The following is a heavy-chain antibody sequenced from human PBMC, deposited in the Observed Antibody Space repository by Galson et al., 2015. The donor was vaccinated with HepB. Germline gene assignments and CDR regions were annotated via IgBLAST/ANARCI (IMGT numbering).Heavy chain of an antibody. Sequence: SLRLSYAASGFTSRDLAMHWVRQPPGKGLEWVGGIYWNGARVDYADSVKGRFTISRDNAKNSLYLQMNSLRPEDTALYYCGRDQRPGGLGFWGQGTLVTVSS. J-gene: IGHJ4*02. D-gene: IGHD3-10*01. CDR1: GFTSRDLA. V-gene: IGHV3-9*02. CDR2: IYWNGARV. CDR3: GRDQRPGGLGF.